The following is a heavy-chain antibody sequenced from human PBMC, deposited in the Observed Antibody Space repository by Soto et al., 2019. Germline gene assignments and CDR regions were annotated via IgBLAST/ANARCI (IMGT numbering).Heavy chain of an antibody. D-gene: IGHD5-12*01. Sequence: GASVKVSCKASGGTFSSYAISWARQAPGQGLEWMGGIIPIFGTANYAQKFQGRVTITADESTSTAYMELSSLRSEDTAVYYCAREEMATIERGVADYYYYGMDVWGQGTTVTVSS. J-gene: IGHJ6*02. CDR3: AREEMATIERGVADYYYYGMDV. V-gene: IGHV1-69*13. CDR1: GGTFSSYA. CDR2: IIPIFGTA.